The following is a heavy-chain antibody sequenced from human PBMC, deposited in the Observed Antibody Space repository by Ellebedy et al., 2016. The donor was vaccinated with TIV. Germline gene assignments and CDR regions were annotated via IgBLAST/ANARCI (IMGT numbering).Heavy chain of an antibody. CDR2: ISAGGGAT. Sequence: PGGSLRLSCAASGFTFSNYVMSWVRQAPGKGLEWVSTISAGGGATYSADSVKGRFTISRDNSKNTLYLQVNSLRAEDTAVYYCARGVFCSSGSCYSAVRMGSFDIWGQGTMVTVSS. V-gene: IGHV3-23*01. D-gene: IGHD2-15*01. J-gene: IGHJ3*02. CDR1: GFTFSNYV. CDR3: ARGVFCSSGSCYSAVRMGSFDI.